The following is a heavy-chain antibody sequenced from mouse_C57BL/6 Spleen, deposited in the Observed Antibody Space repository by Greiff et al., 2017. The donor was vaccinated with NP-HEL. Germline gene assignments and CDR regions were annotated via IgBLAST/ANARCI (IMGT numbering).Heavy chain of an antibody. J-gene: IGHJ2*01. CDR2: INPGSGGT. CDR1: GYAFTNYL. CDR3: ARERDYYSSSCCDY. V-gene: IGHV1-54*01. Sequence: QVQLKESGAELVRPGTSVKVSCKASGYAFTNYLIEWVKQRPGQGLEWIGVINPGSGGTNYNEKFKGKATLTADKSSSTAYMQLSSLTSEDSAVSFSARERDYYSSSCCDYWGQGTTLTVSS. D-gene: IGHD1-1*01.